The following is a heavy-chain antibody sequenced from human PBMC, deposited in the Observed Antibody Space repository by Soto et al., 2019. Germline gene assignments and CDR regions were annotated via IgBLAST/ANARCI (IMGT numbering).Heavy chain of an antibody. D-gene: IGHD1-20*01. CDR1: GFTFSGSA. CDR2: IRSKANSYAT. J-gene: IGHJ4*02. V-gene: IGHV3-73*01. Sequence: GESLKISCAASGFTFSGSAMHWVRQASGKGLEWVGRIRSKANSYATAYAASVKGRFTISRDDSKNTAYLQMNSLKTEDTAVYYCTRPSYNWNDDYFDYWGQGTLVTVSS. CDR3: TRPSYNWNDDYFDY.